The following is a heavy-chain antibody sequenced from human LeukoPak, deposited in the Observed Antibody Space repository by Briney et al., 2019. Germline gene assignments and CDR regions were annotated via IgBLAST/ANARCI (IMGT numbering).Heavy chain of an antibody. CDR2: INHSGST. CDR3: ARKTGYGYKFGRWALSWLDP. D-gene: IGHD5-18*01. V-gene: IGHV4-34*01. J-gene: IGHJ5*02. Sequence: PETLSLTCAVSGGSFTDSYWTWIRQSPGKELEWIGQINHSGSTEYNPSLKSRVPIYDDASPNQFSLRLRSVPAADTAVYCCARKTGYGYKFGRWALSWLDPWGLGTLVTVSS. CDR1: GGSFTDSY.